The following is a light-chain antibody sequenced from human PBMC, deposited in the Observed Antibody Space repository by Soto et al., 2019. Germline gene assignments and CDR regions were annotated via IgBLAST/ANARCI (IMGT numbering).Light chain of an antibody. CDR1: QSVSSN. CDR3: RQYGGSPPYS. Sequence: EIVMTQSPATLSVSPGERATLSCRASQSVSSNLGWYQQKAGQDPRLLIYDASSRAAGIPDRFSGGGSGTDFTPTISRLEPDDDAVDYCRQYGGSPPYSFGQGTRLDIK. CDR2: DAS. J-gene: IGKJ2*03. V-gene: IGKV3-20*01.